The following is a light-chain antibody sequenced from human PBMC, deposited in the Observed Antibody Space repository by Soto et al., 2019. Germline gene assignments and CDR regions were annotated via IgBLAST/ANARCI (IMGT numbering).Light chain of an antibody. CDR2: MAS. V-gene: IGKV1-5*03. CDR3: QHYDTYSGT. CDR1: QSISSW. J-gene: IGKJ3*01. Sequence: DIQMTQSPSTLSASVGDRVTITCRASQSISSWLAWYQQKPGKAPKLLIYMASSLESGVPPRFSGSGSGSEFTLTISSLQPDDFATYSCQHYDTYSGTFGPGTEVDIK.